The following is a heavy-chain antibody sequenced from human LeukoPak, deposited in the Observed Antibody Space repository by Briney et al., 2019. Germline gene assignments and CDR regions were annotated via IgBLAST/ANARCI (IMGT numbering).Heavy chain of an antibody. D-gene: IGHD3-9*01. J-gene: IGHJ4*02. Sequence: GASVKVSCKASGYTFTGYYMHWVRQAPGQGLEWMGWINPNSGGTNYAQKFQGRVTMTRDTSISTAYMELSRLRSDDTAVYYCAKSPYYDILTGYYNRFFGSPHYYFDYWGQGTLVTVSS. CDR1: GYTFTGYY. CDR3: AKSPYYDILTGYYNRFFGSPHYYFDY. V-gene: IGHV1-2*02. CDR2: INPNSGGT.